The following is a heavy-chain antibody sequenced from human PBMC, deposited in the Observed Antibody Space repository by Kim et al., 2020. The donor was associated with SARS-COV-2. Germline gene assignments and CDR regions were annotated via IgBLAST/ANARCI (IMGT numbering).Heavy chain of an antibody. V-gene: IGHV4-39*07. CDR3: ARDLWKLTIFGVVITYFDY. CDR2: IYYSGST. Sequence: SETLSLTCTVSGGSISSSSYYWGWIRQPPGKGLEWIGSIYYSGSTYYNPSLKSQVTISVDTSKNQFSLKLSSVTAADTAVYYCARDLWKLTIFGVVITYFDYWGQGTLVTVSS. CDR1: GGSISSSSYY. J-gene: IGHJ4*02. D-gene: IGHD3-3*01.